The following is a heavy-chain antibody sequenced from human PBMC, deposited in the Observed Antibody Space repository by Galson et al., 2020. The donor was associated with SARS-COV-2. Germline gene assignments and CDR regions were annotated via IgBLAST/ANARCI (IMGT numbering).Heavy chain of an antibody. CDR2: IYSGGNT. CDR1: GLAVNDNY. CDR3: ARDRGGWNDGFDL. V-gene: IGHV3-53*01. Sequence: GESLKISCAASGLAVNDNYINWVRQPPGKGLEWVSAIYSGGNTYYADSVKGRFTISRDNSNNMVSLQMNSLRAEDTAVYFCARDRGGWNDGFDLWGQGTMVTVSS. D-gene: IGHD1-1*01. J-gene: IGHJ3*01.